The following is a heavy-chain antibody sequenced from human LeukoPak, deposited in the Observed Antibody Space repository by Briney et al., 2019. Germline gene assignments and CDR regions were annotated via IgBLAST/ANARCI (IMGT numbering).Heavy chain of an antibody. CDR2: IYPGGSET. J-gene: IGHJ4*02. CDR3: ARASRDGYNQNFDH. Sequence: GESLKISCRGLGSNFTTYWNAWVRQGPGKALEWMGIIYPGGSETRYDPSFQGQVTISADRSTSTAYLQWSSLRASDTAMYYCARASRDGYNQNFDHWGQGTLVTVSS. D-gene: IGHD5-24*01. V-gene: IGHV5-51*01. CDR1: GSNFTTYW.